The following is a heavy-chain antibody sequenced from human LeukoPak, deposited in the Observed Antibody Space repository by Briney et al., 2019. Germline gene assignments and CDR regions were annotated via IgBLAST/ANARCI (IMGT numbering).Heavy chain of an antibody. V-gene: IGHV5-51*01. CDR2: IYPGDSDT. J-gene: IGHJ4*02. CDR1: GYSFTSYW. Sequence: GESLKISCKGSGYSFTSYWIGWVRQMPGKGLEWMGFIYPGDSDTKYSPSFQGQVTISADESISTAYLQWSSLKASDTAMYYCARPATLSPYGGNLYFDYWGQGTLVTVSS. D-gene: IGHD4-23*01. CDR3: ARPATLSPYGGNLYFDY.